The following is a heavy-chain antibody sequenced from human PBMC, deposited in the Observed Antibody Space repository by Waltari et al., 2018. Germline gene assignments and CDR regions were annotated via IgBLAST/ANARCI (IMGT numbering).Heavy chain of an antibody. CDR1: GGSFSGYY. D-gene: IGHD2-15*01. Sequence: QVQLQQWGAGLLKPSETLSLTCAVYGGSFSGYYCGWIRQPPGKGLEWIGEINHSGRTNYNPSLKSRVTISVDTSKNQFSLNLSSVTAADTAVYYCAREYCSGGRCEKYFDLWGRGTLVTVSS. CDR3: AREYCSGGRCEKYFDL. V-gene: IGHV4-34*02. CDR2: INHSGRT. J-gene: IGHJ2*01.